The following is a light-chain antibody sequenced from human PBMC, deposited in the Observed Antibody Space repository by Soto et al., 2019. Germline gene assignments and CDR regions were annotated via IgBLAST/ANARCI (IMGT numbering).Light chain of an antibody. V-gene: IGLV2-14*01. Sequence: QSALTQPASVSGSPGQSITISCTGTSSDVGGYNYVSWYQQHPGKAPKLMIYDVSNRPSGVSNRFSGSKSGNTASLTISGFQAEDEADYDCTSYTSSSSVVFVGGTKVTVL. CDR3: TSYTSSSSVV. CDR1: SSDVGGYNY. J-gene: IGLJ2*01. CDR2: DVS.